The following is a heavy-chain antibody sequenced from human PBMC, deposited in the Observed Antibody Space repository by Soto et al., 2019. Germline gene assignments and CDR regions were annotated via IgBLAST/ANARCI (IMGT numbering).Heavy chain of an antibody. J-gene: IGHJ5*02. V-gene: IGHV3-15*07. CDR2: IKSKTDGGTT. D-gene: IGHD6-25*01. CDR3: TPTGYSSDPLHQLLFDWFDP. CDR1: GFTFSNAW. Sequence: PGGSLRLSCAASGFTFSNAWMNWVRQAPGRGLEWVGRIKSKTDGGTTDYAAPVKGRFTISRDDSKNTLYLQMNSLKTEDTAVYYCTPTGYSSDPLHQLLFDWFDPWGQGTLVTVSS.